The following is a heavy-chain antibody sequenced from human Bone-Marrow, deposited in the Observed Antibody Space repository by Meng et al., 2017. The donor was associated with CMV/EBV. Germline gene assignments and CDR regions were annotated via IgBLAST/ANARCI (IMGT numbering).Heavy chain of an antibody. CDR3: AREIGDIVVVPAAMYYYYYGMDV. D-gene: IGHD2-2*01. CDR2: INSDGSST. Sequence: GGSLRLSCAASGFTFSSYWMHWVRQAPGKGLVWVSRINSDGSSTSYADSVKGRFTISRDNAKNTLYLQMNSLRAEDTAVYYCAREIGDIVVVPAAMYYYYYGMDVWGQGNTVNVDS. CDR1: GFTFSSYW. J-gene: IGHJ6*01. V-gene: IGHV3-74*01.